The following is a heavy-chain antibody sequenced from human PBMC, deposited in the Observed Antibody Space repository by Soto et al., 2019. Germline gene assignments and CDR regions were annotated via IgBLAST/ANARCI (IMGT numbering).Heavy chain of an antibody. J-gene: IGHJ3*02. CDR2: IYSGGST. D-gene: IGHD3-22*01. CDR1: GFTFSSNY. CDR3: ARSPYDSSGYYWPDAFDI. Sequence: GGSLRLSCAASGFTFSSNYMSWVRQAPGKGLEWVSVIYSGGSTYYADSVKGRFTISRDNSKNTLYLQMNSLRAEDTAVYYCARSPYDSSGYYWPDAFDIWGQGTMVTVSS. V-gene: IGHV3-53*01.